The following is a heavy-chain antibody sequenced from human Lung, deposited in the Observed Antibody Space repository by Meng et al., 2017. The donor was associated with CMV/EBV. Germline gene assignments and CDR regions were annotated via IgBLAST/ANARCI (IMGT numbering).Heavy chain of an antibody. CDR3: TRRPLGSTRPFDY. CDR1: GFNFYGFY. D-gene: IGHD1-26*01. CDR2: INPKNGDP. Sequence: SXXVSXKTSGFNFYGFYIHWVRRAPGQGLEWMGRINPKNGDPKYAQRFEGRVSMTTDTSITTVYMELRSLRSDDTAFYYCTRRPLGSTRPFDYLGQGTLVTVSS. J-gene: IGHJ4*02. V-gene: IGHV1-2*06.